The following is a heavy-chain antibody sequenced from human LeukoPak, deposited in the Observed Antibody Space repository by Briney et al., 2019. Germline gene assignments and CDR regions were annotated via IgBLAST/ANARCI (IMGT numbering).Heavy chain of an antibody. CDR1: GGSISSYY. Sequence: SETLSLTCTVSGGSISSYYWSWIRQPPGKGLEWIGYIYYSGSTNYNPSLKSRVTISVDTSKNQFSLKLSSVTAADTAVCYCARDSNPRDYYYGMDVWGQGTTVTVSS. D-gene: IGHD1-14*01. CDR3: ARDSNPRDYYYGMDV. CDR2: IYYSGST. J-gene: IGHJ6*02. V-gene: IGHV4-59*01.